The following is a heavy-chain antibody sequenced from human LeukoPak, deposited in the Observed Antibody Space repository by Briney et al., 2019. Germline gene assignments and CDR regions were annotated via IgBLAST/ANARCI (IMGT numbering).Heavy chain of an antibody. V-gene: IGHV3-48*01. CDR3: AREDAVATGAFDY. J-gene: IGHJ4*02. Sequence: GGSLRLSCAASGFTFSSYGISWLRQAPGKGLEWVSHITGSGEISHYADSVQGRFTISRDNAKNSLYLQMNSLRAEDTAVYYCAREDAVATGAFDYWGRGTLVTVSS. CDR1: GFTFSSYG. CDR2: ITGSGEIS. D-gene: IGHD5-12*01.